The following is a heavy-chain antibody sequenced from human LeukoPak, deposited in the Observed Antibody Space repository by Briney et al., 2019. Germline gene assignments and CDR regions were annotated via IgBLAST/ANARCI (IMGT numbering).Heavy chain of an antibody. J-gene: IGHJ4*02. CDR2: ISSSGSTI. V-gene: IGHV3-11*01. CDR3: AKGLASYYFEY. D-gene: IGHD6-6*01. Sequence: LSLTCSVSGGSISSSSHSWGWIRQSPGKGLEWVSYISSSGSTIYYADSVKGRFTISRDNAKNSLYLQMNSLRAEDTAVYYCAKGLASYYFEYWGQGTLVTVSS. CDR1: GGSISSSSHS.